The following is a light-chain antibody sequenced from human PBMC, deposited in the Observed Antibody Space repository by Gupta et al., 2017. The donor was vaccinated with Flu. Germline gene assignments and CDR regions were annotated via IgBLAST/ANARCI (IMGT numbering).Light chain of an antibody. CDR3: AAWDDSLSGWV. CDR1: STNIGSNY. Sequence: QSVLTQPPSASGTPGQRVTISCSGSSTNIGSNYVYWYQQLPGTAPKLLIYRNNQRPSGVPDRFSGPKSGNSASLAISGLRSEDEADYYCAAWDDSLSGWVFGGGTKLTVL. J-gene: IGLJ3*02. V-gene: IGLV1-47*01. CDR2: RNN.